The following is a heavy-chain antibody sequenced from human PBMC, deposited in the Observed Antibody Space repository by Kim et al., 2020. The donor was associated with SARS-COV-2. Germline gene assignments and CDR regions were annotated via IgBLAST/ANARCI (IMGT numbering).Heavy chain of an antibody. CDR3: AKGRRQLLDDY. CDR2: T. V-gene: IGHV3-23*01. D-gene: IGHD2-2*01. Sequence: TYYADSVKGRFTISRDNSKNTLYLQMNSLRAEDTAVYYCAKGRRQLLDDYWGQGTLVTVSS. J-gene: IGHJ4*02.